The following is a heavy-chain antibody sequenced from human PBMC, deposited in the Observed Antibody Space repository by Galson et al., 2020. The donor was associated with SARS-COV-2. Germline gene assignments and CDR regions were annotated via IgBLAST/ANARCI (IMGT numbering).Heavy chain of an antibody. CDR3: AKDPNCGGDCHTFDP. CDR2: ISWNSGSI. Sequence: SLKISCAASGFTFDDYAMHWVRQAPGKGLEWVSGISWNSGSIGYADSVKGRFTISRDNAKNSLYLQMNSLRAEDTALYYCAKDPNCGGDCHTFDPWGQGTLVTVSS. CDR1: GFTFDDYA. J-gene: IGHJ5*02. D-gene: IGHD2-21*02. V-gene: IGHV3-9*01.